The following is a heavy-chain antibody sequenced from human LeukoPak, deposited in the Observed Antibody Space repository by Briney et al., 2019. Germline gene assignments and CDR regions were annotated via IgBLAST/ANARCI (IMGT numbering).Heavy chain of an antibody. V-gene: IGHV4-30-2*01. CDR2: IYHSGST. J-gene: IGHJ3*02. CDR1: GGSISSGGYY. Sequence: SETLSLTCTVSGGSISSGGYYWSWIRQPPGKGLEWIGYIYHSGSTYYNPSLKSRVTISVDRSKNQFSLKLSSVTAADTAVYYCARWGLLNYDSKGDAFDIWGQGTMVTVSS. CDR3: ARWGLLNYDSKGDAFDI. D-gene: IGHD3-22*01.